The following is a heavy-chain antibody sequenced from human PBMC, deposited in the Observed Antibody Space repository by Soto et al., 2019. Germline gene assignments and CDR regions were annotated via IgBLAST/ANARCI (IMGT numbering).Heavy chain of an antibody. CDR3: AKGDTAYDAFAL. CDR1: GFRFGSYA. J-gene: IGHJ3*01. V-gene: IGHV3-23*01. D-gene: IGHD3-16*01. Sequence: GGSLRLSCAASGFRFGSYAMSWVRQAPGKGLEWVSAMTTTGATTYYADSVKGRFTISRDNSETTLYLQMNNLSAEDTAVYYSAKGDTAYDAFALWGQGTMVTVSS. CDR2: MTTTGATT.